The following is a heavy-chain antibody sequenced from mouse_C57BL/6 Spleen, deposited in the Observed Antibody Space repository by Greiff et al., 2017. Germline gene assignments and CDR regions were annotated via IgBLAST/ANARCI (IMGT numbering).Heavy chain of an antibody. CDR2: IYPGDGDT. D-gene: IGHD2-13*01. V-gene: IGHV1-80*01. CDR3: ASGDSPYAMDY. J-gene: IGHJ4*01. Sequence: QVQLQQSGAELVKPGASVKISCKASGYAFSSYWMNWVKQRPGKGLEWIGQIYPGDGDTNYNGKFKGKATLTADKSSSTAYMQLSSLTSEDSAVYFCASGDSPYAMDYCGQGTSVTVSS. CDR1: GYAFSSYW.